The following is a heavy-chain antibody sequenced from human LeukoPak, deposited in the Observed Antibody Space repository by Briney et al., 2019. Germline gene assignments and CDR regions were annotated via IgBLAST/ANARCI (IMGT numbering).Heavy chain of an antibody. D-gene: IGHD3-22*01. V-gene: IGHV1-69*05. CDR2: IIPIFGTA. J-gene: IGHJ4*02. CDR1: GGTFSSHA. CDR3: ARDQYDSSGYYSFDY. Sequence: ASVKVSCKASGGTFSSHAISWVRQAPGQGLEWMGGIIPIFGTANYAQKFQGRVTITTDESTSTAYMELSSLRSEDTAVYYCARDQYDSSGYYSFDYWGQGTLVTVSS.